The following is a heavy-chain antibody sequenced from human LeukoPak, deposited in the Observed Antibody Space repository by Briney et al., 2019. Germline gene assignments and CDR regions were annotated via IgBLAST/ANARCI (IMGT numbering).Heavy chain of an antibody. Sequence: AGSLTLSCAASGFSFSSYAMSWVRQAPGNGLEWVSAISSSGGSTFYGDSVKGRFPSYRHNSKLPLYLQMNSLRPEDTAVYYCSKLGPSSLTLYFAYWGQETVVSVSS. D-gene: IGHD2-15*01. V-gene: IGHV3-23*01. J-gene: IGHJ4*02. CDR1: GFSFSSYA. CDR3: SKLGPSSLTLYFAY. CDR2: ISSSGGST.